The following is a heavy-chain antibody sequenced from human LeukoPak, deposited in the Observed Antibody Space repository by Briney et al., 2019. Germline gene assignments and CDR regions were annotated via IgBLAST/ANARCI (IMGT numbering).Heavy chain of an antibody. Sequence: ASAKVSCKASGYTFTSYDINWVRQATGQGLEWMGWMNPNSGNTGYAQKFQGRVTMTRNTSISTAYMEVSSLRSEDTAVYYCARGRGGSYDYYYYYMDVWGKGTTVTVSS. CDR3: ARGRGGSYDYYYYYMDV. CDR2: MNPNSGNT. V-gene: IGHV1-8*01. J-gene: IGHJ6*03. CDR1: GYTFTSYD. D-gene: IGHD1-26*01.